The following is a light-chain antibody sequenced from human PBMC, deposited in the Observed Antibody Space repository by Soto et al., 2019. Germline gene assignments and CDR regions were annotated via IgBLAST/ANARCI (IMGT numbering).Light chain of an antibody. Sequence: EIQMTQSPSYMSTSVGDRITITCRASQDISRWLAWYQQKPGKAPKLLIYAASSLQSGVPSRFSGRGSGTEFTLTISSLQPDDFATYYCQQYNSYSWTFGQGTKVDIK. CDR1: QDISRW. V-gene: IGKV1D-16*01. CDR3: QQYNSYSWT. J-gene: IGKJ1*01. CDR2: AAS.